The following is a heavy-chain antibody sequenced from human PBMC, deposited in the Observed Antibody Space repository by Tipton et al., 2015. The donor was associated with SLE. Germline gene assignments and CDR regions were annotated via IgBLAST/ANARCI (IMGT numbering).Heavy chain of an antibody. CDR2: IYYSGST. CDR3: ARVPNYGDYFDY. V-gene: IGHV4-59*01. CDR1: GGSISSYY. D-gene: IGHD4-17*01. J-gene: IGHJ4*02. Sequence: TLSLTCTVSGGSISSYYWSWIRRPPGKGLVWIGYIYYSGSTNYNPSLQSRGTISVDTSKNQFSLKLNSVTAADTAVYYCARVPNYGDYFDYWGQGTLVTVSS.